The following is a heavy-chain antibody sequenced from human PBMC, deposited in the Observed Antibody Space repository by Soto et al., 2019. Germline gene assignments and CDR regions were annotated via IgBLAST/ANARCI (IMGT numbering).Heavy chain of an antibody. CDR2: IDPSDSYT. CDR1: GYSFTSYW. Sequence: GESLKISCKGSGYSFTSYWISWVRQMPGKDMEWMGRIDPSDSYTNYSPSFQGHVTISADKSISTAYLQWSSLKASDTAMHYCARHEALYCRSTSRYPPESIDIWGQGILVTVS. J-gene: IGHJ3*02. CDR3: ARHEALYCRSTSRYPPESIDI. D-gene: IGHD2-2*01. V-gene: IGHV5-10-1*01.